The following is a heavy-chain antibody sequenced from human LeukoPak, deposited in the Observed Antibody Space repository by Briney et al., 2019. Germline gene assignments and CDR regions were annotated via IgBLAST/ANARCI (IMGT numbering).Heavy chain of an antibody. CDR1: GYTFTGYY. V-gene: IGHV1-2*02. Sequence: ASVKVSCKASGYTFTGYYMHWVRQAPGQGLEWMGWINPNSGGTNYAQKFRGRVTMTRDTSISTAYMELSRLRSDDTAVYYCAREYYYDSSGSFDYWGQGTLVTVSS. CDR3: AREYYYDSSGSFDY. D-gene: IGHD3-22*01. CDR2: INPNSGGT. J-gene: IGHJ4*02.